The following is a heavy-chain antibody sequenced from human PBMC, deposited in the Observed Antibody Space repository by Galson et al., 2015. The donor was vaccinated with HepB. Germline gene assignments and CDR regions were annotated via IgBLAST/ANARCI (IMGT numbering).Heavy chain of an antibody. CDR3: AINHDYGDYVFDY. Sequence: SLRLSCAASGFTFSSYSMNWVRQAPGKGLEWVSSISSSSSYIYYADSVKGRFTISRDNAKNSLYLQMNSLRAEDTAVYYCAINHDYGDYVFDYWGQGTLVTVSS. D-gene: IGHD4-17*01. CDR1: GFTFSSYS. J-gene: IGHJ4*02. V-gene: IGHV3-21*01. CDR2: ISSSSSYI.